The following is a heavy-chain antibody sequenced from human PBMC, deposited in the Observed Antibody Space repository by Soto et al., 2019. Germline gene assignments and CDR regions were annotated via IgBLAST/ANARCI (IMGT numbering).Heavy chain of an antibody. CDR2: ISYDGSNK. CDR3: AKGRSRVVPAAVYYYYYGMDV. D-gene: IGHD2-2*01. Sequence: GGSLRLSCAASGFTFSSYGMHWVRQAPGKGLEWVAVISYDGSNKCYADSVKGRFTISRDNSKNTLYLQMNSLRAEDTAVYYCAKGRSRVVPAAVYYYYYGMDVWGQGTTVTVSS. V-gene: IGHV3-30*18. CDR1: GFTFSSYG. J-gene: IGHJ6*02.